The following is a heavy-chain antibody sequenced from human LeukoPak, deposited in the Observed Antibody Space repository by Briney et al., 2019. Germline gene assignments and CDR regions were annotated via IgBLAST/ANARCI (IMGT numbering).Heavy chain of an antibody. CDR1: GLTFSSYS. J-gene: IGHJ4*02. D-gene: IGHD3-16*01. Sequence: GGSLRLSCAASGLTFSSYSMNWVRQAPGKGLEWVSSISSSSSYIYYADSVKGRFTISRDNAKNSLYLQMNSLRAEDTAVYYCAREGAAYPFDYWGQGTLVTVSS. V-gene: IGHV3-21*01. CDR2: ISSSSSYI. CDR3: AREGAAYPFDY.